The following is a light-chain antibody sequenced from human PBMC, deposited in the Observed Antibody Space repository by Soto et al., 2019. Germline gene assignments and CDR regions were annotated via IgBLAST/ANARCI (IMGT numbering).Light chain of an antibody. CDR2: GAS. V-gene: IGKV3-15*01. Sequence: EIVMTQSPATLSVSPGERATLSCRASQSVSGNLAWYQQKPGQAPRLLIYGASARATGIPARFSGSGSGTEFTITISSLQSEDFAVYYCQQYTNWTKTFGQRTKVEIK. CDR1: QSVSGN. J-gene: IGKJ1*01. CDR3: QQYTNWTKT.